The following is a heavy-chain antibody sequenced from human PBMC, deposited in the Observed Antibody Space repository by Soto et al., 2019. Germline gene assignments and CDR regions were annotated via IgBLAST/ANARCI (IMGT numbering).Heavy chain of an antibody. D-gene: IGHD2-2*01. V-gene: IGHV5-51*01. Sequence: EVQLVQSEAEVKRTGESLRISCQGSGYTFSNQWIAWVRQMPGKGLEWMGLTHPGNSESRYSPSIQGQVTMSVDKSINTASLQWSSLKASDSAMYYCATHTSTGYWDCWGQGTLVTVSS. CDR1: GYTFSNQW. J-gene: IGHJ4*02. CDR2: THPGNSES. CDR3: ATHTSTGYWDC.